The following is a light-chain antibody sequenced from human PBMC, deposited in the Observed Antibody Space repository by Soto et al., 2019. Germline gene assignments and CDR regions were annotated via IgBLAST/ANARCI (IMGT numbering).Light chain of an antibody. Sequence: NFMLTQPHSVSESPGKTVTISCTRSSGSIASNYVQWYQQRPGSAPATVIYEGNQRPSGVPDRFSGSKSGTSASLAITGLQAEDEADFYCQSYDSSLSGSVFGGGTKLTVL. CDR1: SGSIASNY. V-gene: IGLV6-57*04. J-gene: IGLJ2*01. CDR3: QSYDSSLSGSV. CDR2: EGN.